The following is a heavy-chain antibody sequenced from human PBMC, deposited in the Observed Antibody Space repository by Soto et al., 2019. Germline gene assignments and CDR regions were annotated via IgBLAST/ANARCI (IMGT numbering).Heavy chain of an antibody. Sequence: AAVKVSCKASGYRFSTYGITWVRQAPGQGLEWMGCISVYNGHTNYAQKFQGRVTMTTDTSTSTAYMELRSLRFDDTAVYYCATGEQYCSGVSCPYGMDVWGQGTTVTVSS. CDR1: GYRFSTYG. V-gene: IGHV1-18*01. CDR3: ATGEQYCSGVSCPYGMDV. CDR2: ISVYNGHT. D-gene: IGHD2-15*01. J-gene: IGHJ6*02.